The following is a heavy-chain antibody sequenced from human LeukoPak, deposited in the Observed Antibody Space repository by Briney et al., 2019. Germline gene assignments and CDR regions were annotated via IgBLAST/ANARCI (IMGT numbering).Heavy chain of an antibody. D-gene: IGHD1-14*01. Sequence: GESLKISCKGSGYSFTSYWIGWVRQMPGKGLEWMGIYPGDSDTRYSPSFQGQVTISADKSISTAYLQWSSLKASDTAMYYCARNSRPGAFDIWGQGTMVTVSS. V-gene: IGHV5-51*01. J-gene: IGHJ3*02. CDR2: YPGDSDT. CDR3: ARNSRPGAFDI. CDR1: GYSFTSYW.